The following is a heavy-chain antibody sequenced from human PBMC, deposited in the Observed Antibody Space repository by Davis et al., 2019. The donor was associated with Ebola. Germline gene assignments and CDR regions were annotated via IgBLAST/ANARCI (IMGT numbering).Heavy chain of an antibody. Sequence: ASVKVSCKASGYRFTSSYMHWVRQAPGQGLEWMGIINPITGGTSYAQNFQVRVNMTRDTSTSTVYMELSSLRSEDTSVYYCAREGGRYYDSSGYFFDIWGQGTMVKVSS. D-gene: IGHD3-22*01. J-gene: IGHJ3*02. CDR3: AREGGRYYDSSGYFFDI. CDR2: INPITGGT. CDR1: GYRFTSSY. V-gene: IGHV1-46*01.